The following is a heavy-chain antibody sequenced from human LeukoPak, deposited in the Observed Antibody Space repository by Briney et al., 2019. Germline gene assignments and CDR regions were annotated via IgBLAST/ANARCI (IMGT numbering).Heavy chain of an antibody. V-gene: IGHV3-30*18. CDR3: AEDGRFGGPFLDY. J-gene: IGHJ4*02. Sequence: GGSLRLSCAASGFTFSSYGMHWVRQAPGKGLEWVAVISYDGSNKYYADSVKGRFTISRDNSKNTLYLQMNSLRAEDTAVYYCAEDGRFGGPFLDYWGQGTLVTVSS. CDR1: GFTFSSYG. D-gene: IGHD3-10*01. CDR2: ISYDGSNK.